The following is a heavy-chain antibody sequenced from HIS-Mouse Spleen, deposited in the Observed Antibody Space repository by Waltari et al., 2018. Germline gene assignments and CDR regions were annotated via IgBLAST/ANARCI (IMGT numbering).Heavy chain of an antibody. CDR3: ARGHDYSNYFDY. CDR1: GYTFTSYD. D-gene: IGHD4-4*01. V-gene: IGHV1-8*01. Sequence: QVQLVQSGAEVKKPGASVKVSCKASGYTFTSYDINWVRQATGQGLEWMGWMNPSSGNTGYAQKFQVRVTMTRNTSISTAYMELSSLRSEDTAVYYCARGHDYSNYFDYWGQGTLVTVSS. J-gene: IGHJ4*02. CDR2: MNPSSGNT.